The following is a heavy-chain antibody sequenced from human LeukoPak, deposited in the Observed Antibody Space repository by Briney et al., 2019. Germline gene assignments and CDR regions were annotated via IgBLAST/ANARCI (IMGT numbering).Heavy chain of an antibody. J-gene: IGHJ1*01. Sequence: VGSLRLSCAASRVTPRNAWTKCGCETPGGGVEWVGRIKSKSDGGTTDYAAPVKGRFIISRDDSKSTLYLQMNSLKTEDTAVYYCATGAPWSPRWGVGEYFQHWGQGTLVTVSS. CDR3: ATGAPWSPRWGVGEYFQH. CDR1: RVTPRNAW. D-gene: IGHD4-23*01. V-gene: IGHV3-15*01. CDR2: IKSKSDGGTT.